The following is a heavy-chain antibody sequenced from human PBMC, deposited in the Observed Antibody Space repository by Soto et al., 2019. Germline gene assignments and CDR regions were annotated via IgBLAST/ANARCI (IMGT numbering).Heavy chain of an antibody. CDR2: ISAYNGNT. Sequence: GASVKVSCKASGYTFTSYVISWVRQAPGQGLEWMGWISAYNGNTNYAQKLQGRVTMTTDTSTSTAYMELRSLRSDDTAVYYCARLYTITMIDPNDYWGQGTLVTVSS. D-gene: IGHD3-22*01. J-gene: IGHJ4*02. CDR3: ARLYTITMIDPNDY. CDR1: GYTFTSYV. V-gene: IGHV1-18*01.